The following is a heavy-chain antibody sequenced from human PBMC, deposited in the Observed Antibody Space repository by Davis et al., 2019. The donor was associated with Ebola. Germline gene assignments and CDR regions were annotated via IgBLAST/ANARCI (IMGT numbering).Heavy chain of an antibody. CDR1: GGSISTYY. Sequence: GSLRLSCTVSGGSISTYYWAWIRQPAGKGLEWIGYIYFRGSVNYNPSLKSRVSISLDTSKNQFSLKVRSVTAADTAVYYCARDGSSCTGGSCPLKYYYGMDVWGQGTTVTVSS. CDR3: ARDGSSCTGGSCPLKYYYGMDV. CDR2: IYFRGSV. V-gene: IGHV4-59*01. J-gene: IGHJ6*02. D-gene: IGHD2-15*01.